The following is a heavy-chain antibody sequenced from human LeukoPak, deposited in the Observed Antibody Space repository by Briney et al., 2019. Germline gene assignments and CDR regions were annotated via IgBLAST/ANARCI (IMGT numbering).Heavy chain of an antibody. Sequence: GGSLRLSCAASGFTFSSYSMNWVRQAPGKGLEWVSSISSSSSYIYYADSVKGRFTISRDNAKNSLYLQMNSLRAEDTAVYYCAREERRGGYITLFDYWGQGTLVTVSS. CDR1: GFTFSSYS. V-gene: IGHV3-21*01. CDR3: AREERRGGYITLFDY. CDR2: ISSSSSYI. D-gene: IGHD5-24*01. J-gene: IGHJ4*02.